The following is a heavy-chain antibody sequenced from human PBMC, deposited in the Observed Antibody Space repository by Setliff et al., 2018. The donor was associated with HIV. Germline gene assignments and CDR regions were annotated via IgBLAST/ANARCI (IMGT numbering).Heavy chain of an antibody. J-gene: IGHJ6*03. CDR1: GYSFTNYD. D-gene: IGHD3-3*01. CDR3: ARGFYDFFYNYYMDV. Sequence: ASVKVSCKASGYSFTNYDINWVRQATGQGLEWMGWMNPKSGKTGYAQKFQGGVTITRNTSISTVYMDLDSLRSDDAAVYYCARGFYDFFYNYYMDVWGKGTTVTSP. V-gene: IGHV1-8*03. CDR2: MNPKSGKT.